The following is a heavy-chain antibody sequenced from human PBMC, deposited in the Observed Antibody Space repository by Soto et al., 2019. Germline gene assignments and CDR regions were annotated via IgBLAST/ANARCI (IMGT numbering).Heavy chain of an antibody. J-gene: IGHJ6*02. CDR2: IYYSGST. CDR3: ARQIVTIFGVVPPYMDV. V-gene: IGHV4-39*01. D-gene: IGHD3-3*01. Sequence: QLQLQESGPGLVKPSETLSLTCTVSGGSISSSSYYWGWIRQPPGKGLEWIGSIYYSGSTYYNPSLKSRVTISVDTSKNQFSLKLSSVTAADTAVYYCARQIVTIFGVVPPYMDVWGQGTTVTVSS. CDR1: GGSISSSSYY.